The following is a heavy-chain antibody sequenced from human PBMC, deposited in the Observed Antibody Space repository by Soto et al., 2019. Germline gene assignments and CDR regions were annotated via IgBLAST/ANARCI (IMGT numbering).Heavy chain of an antibody. V-gene: IGHV3-9*01. CDR1: GFTFDDFA. Sequence: EVHLVDSGGGLAQPGRSLRLSCAASGFTFDDFAMHWVRRVPGKGLEWVSSITWNGKITGYADSVKGRGTVSRDTFKNTLFLQMDSLTVEDTAVYFCARDLGWNDLLNTYYYGMDVWGQGTTVTVS. J-gene: IGHJ6*02. CDR2: ITWNGKIT. D-gene: IGHD1-1*01. CDR3: ARDLGWNDLLNTYYYGMDV.